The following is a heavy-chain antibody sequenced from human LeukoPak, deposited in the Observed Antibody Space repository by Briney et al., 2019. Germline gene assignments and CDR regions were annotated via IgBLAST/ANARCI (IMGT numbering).Heavy chain of an antibody. V-gene: IGHV4-59*01. Sequence: SETLSLTCTVSGGSISSYYWSWIRQPPGKGLEWIGYIYNSGSTNYNPSLKSRVTISVDTSRNQFSLKLSSVTAADTAVYYCARVGGDYDILTGYYPHNWFDPWGQGTLVTVSS. CDR1: GGSISSYY. J-gene: IGHJ5*02. D-gene: IGHD3-9*01. CDR3: ARVGGDYDILTGYYPHNWFDP. CDR2: IYNSGST.